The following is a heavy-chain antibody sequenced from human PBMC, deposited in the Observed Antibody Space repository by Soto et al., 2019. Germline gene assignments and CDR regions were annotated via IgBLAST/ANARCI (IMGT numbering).Heavy chain of an antibody. CDR3: AKDRGGEFTSSSYFDC. D-gene: IGHD3-16*01. CDR1: GFGFSSYA. J-gene: IGHJ4*01. Sequence: HPGGSLRLSCAASGFGFSSYAMSWVRQAPGKGLEWVSRITHGGGTKNYADSVKGRFTISRDNSNNTLYLETNSLRVEDTAVYYWAKDRGGEFTSSSYFDCWGQGTLVTVSS. CDR2: ITHGGGTK. V-gene: IGHV3-23*01.